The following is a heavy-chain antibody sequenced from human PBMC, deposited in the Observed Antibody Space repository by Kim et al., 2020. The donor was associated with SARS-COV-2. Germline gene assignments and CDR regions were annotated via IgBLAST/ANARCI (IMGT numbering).Heavy chain of an antibody. CDR3: ARDGDGDSHFDY. Sequence: GGSLRLSCAASGFTFSNYWMSWVRQAPGKGLEWVANIRQDGSEKFYVDSVKGRFTISRDNAKNSLYLQVNSLRAEDTAVYFCARDGDGDSHFDYWGQGIL. CDR1: GFTFSNYW. CDR2: IRQDGSEK. D-gene: IGHD2-21*02. J-gene: IGHJ4*02. V-gene: IGHV3-7*01.